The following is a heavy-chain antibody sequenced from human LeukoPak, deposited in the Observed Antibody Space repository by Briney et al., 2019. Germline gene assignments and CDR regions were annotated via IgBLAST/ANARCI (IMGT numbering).Heavy chain of an antibody. CDR3: AKDAFSYNGVFDPSDI. D-gene: IGHD3-3*01. Sequence: PGGSLSLSCVASGFTFSDFAMSWVRPTPGKRLGWVASTDGTGGDSYYADAVKGRFTISRDDSRDTLYLQMNSLKAEDTAVYYCAKDAFSYNGVFDPSDIWGQGTMVTVSS. J-gene: IGHJ3*02. CDR1: GFTFSDFA. V-gene: IGHV3-23*01. CDR2: TDGTGGDS.